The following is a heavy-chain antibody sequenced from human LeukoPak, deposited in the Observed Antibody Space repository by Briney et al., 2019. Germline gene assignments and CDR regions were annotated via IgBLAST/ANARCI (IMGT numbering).Heavy chain of an antibody. V-gene: IGHV3-48*04. CDR1: GFTFSSYS. CDR3: ARGPNSYSSGWYGGGFDY. Sequence: PGGSLRLSCAASGFTFSSYSMNWVRQAPGKGLEWVSYISSSSTTIYYADSVKGRFTISRDNAKNSLYLQMNSLRAEDTAVNYCARGPNSYSSGWYGGGFDYWGQGTLVTVSS. D-gene: IGHD6-19*01. J-gene: IGHJ4*02. CDR2: ISSSSTTI.